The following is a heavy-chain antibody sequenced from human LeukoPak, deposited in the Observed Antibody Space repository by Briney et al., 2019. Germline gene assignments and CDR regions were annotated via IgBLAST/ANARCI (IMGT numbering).Heavy chain of an antibody. CDR1: GYSISSGSYY. D-gene: IGHD3-3*01. J-gene: IGHJ4*02. CDR2: IYTSGST. Sequence: SETLSLTCSVSGYSISSGSYYWSWIRQPAGKGLEWIGRIYTSGSTNYNPSLKSRVTISVDTSKNQFSLKLSSVTAADTAVYYCASSAQHRGWSYYDFWSGFLFDYWGQGTLVAVSS. CDR3: ASSAQHRGWSYYDFWSGFLFDY. V-gene: IGHV4-61*02.